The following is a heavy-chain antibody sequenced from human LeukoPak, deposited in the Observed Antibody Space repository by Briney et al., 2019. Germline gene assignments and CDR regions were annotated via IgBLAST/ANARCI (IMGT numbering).Heavy chain of an antibody. Sequence: ASVKVSCKASEGTFDSYGISWVRQAPGQGLEWIGALIPLLGTTNYAQRLQGRVTITADKSTSTAYMELTSLRFEDTAVYYCARGPNSSGWYPVLDWFDPWGQGTLVTVSS. D-gene: IGHD6-19*01. CDR1: EGTFDSYG. CDR2: LIPLLGTT. J-gene: IGHJ5*02. V-gene: IGHV1-69*10. CDR3: ARGPNSSGWYPVLDWFDP.